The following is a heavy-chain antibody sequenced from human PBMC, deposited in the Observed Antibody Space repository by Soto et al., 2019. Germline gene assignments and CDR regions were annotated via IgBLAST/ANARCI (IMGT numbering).Heavy chain of an antibody. CDR3: VRDGTKNLRDRFEP. V-gene: IGHV4-4*07. CDR1: GASLSRYY. Sequence: SETLSLTCNVSGASLSRYYWSWIRQPPGKGLEWIGRIYATGDTDYNPSLKSRISMSVDMSKKQFSLTLRSVTAADTAIYYCVRDGTKNLRDRFEPWGRGILVTSPQ. CDR2: IYATGDT. D-gene: IGHD1-26*01. J-gene: IGHJ5*02.